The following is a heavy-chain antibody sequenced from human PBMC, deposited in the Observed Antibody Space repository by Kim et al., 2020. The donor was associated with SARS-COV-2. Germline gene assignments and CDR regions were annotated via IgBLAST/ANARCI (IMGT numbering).Heavy chain of an antibody. D-gene: IGHD2-21*02. V-gene: IGHV3-33*03. CDR2: VWYDGSNK. CDR3: AKDWGYCGDDYYSHPQY. CDR1: GFTFNNYG. Sequence: GGSLRLSCAASGFTFNNYGIHWVRQAPGKGLEWVAFVWYDGSNKNYADSVKGRFTMSRDNSKNTVYLQMNSLRVEDTAVYYCAKDWGYCGDDYYSHPQYWGQGTLVTVSS. J-gene: IGHJ1*01.